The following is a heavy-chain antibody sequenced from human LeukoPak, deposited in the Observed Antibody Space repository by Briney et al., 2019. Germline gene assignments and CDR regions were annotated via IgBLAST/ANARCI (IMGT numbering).Heavy chain of an antibody. CDR1: GFTFDDYT. CDR3: ARDFVITIFGVDNYYMDV. Sequence: GGSLRLSCAASGFTFDDYTMHWVRQAPGKGLEWVSLISWDGGSTYYADSVKGRFTISRDNAKNSLYLQMNSLRAEDTAVYYCARDFVITIFGVDNYYMDVWGKGTTVTVSS. D-gene: IGHD3-3*01. V-gene: IGHV3-43*01. J-gene: IGHJ6*03. CDR2: ISWDGGST.